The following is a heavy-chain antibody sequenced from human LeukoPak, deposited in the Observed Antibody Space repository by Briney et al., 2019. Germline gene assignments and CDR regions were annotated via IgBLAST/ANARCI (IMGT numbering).Heavy chain of an antibody. J-gene: IGHJ5*02. CDR2: TYYSGNT. V-gene: IGHV4-39*01. CDR3: SRHEHKALAGDT. CDR1: GGSISRSYYY. Sequence: PSETLSLTCSVSGGSISRSYYYWGWIRQPPGKGLEWIGTTYYSGNTFYNPSLKSRVTISVDTSINHFSLTLTSLTAADTAVYFCSRHEHKALAGDTWGQGTLVTVSS. D-gene: IGHD6-19*01.